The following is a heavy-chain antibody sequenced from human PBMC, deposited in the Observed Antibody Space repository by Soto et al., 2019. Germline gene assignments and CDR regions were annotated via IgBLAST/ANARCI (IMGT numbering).Heavy chain of an antibody. Sequence: QVQLVESGGGVGQPGRSLRLSCAASGFTFSPYTMHWVRQTPGKGLEWVAVISYDGSDKNYADSVRGRFTISRDNSKNTLFLQLNSLRVEDTAVYYCARQTTVWWELGHDAFDIWGQGTMVTVSS. D-gene: IGHD1-26*01. J-gene: IGHJ3*02. CDR3: ARQTTVWWELGHDAFDI. V-gene: IGHV3-30-3*01. CDR1: GFTFSPYT. CDR2: ISYDGSDK.